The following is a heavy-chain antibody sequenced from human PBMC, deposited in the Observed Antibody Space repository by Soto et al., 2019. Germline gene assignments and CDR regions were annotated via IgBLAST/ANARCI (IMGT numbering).Heavy chain of an antibody. CDR1: GGSINTFY. D-gene: IGHD5-12*01. CDR3: AREGSYSAYNFAHGIQLWSFDF. CDR2: IFSSGST. J-gene: IGHJ4*02. Sequence: SETLSLTXTVSGGSINTFYWSWVRQPAGKGLEWIGRIFSSGSTSFNPSLESRVAMSVDTSKNHFSLNLSSVTAADMAVYYCAREGSYSAYNFAHGIQLWSFDFWGQGALVTVSS. V-gene: IGHV4-4*07.